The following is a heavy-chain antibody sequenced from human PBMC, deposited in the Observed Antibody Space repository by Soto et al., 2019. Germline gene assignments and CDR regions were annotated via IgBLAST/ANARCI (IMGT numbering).Heavy chain of an antibody. Sequence: QVQLVESGGGVVQPGRSLRLSCATSGFTFSSYGMHWVRQGPGKGLEWVAVIWYDGTNKYYADSVNGRFTISRDDXKXTXYLQMNSLRAEDTAVYYCARGPMTTVTTWGDWYFDLWGRGTLVTVSS. CDR2: IWYDGTNK. CDR3: ARGPMTTVTTWGDWYFDL. V-gene: IGHV3-33*01. J-gene: IGHJ2*01. D-gene: IGHD4-17*01. CDR1: GFTFSSYG.